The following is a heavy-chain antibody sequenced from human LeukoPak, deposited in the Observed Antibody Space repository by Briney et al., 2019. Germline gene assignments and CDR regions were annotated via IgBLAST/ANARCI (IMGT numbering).Heavy chain of an antibody. CDR2: IYYSGST. V-gene: IGHV4-30-4*01. CDR1: GGSISSGDYY. J-gene: IGHJ6*02. CDR3: ARDVVGYCSGGSCFPYGMDV. D-gene: IGHD2-15*01. Sequence: SQTLSLTCTVSGGSISSGDYYWSWIRQPPGKGLEWIGYIYYSGSTYYNPSLKSRVTISVDTSKNQFSLKLSSVTAADTAVYYYARDVVGYCSGGSCFPYGMDVWGQGTTVTVSS.